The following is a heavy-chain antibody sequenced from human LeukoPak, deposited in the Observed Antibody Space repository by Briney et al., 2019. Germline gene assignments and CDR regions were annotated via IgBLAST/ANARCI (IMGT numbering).Heavy chain of an antibody. V-gene: IGHV3-48*03. CDR3: ASRIAVAGPGINFDY. Sequence: GGSLRLSCAASGFTFSSYEMNWVRQAPGKGLEWVSYISHSGHTIHYADSVKGRFTISRDNAKNSLYLRMNSLSAEDTAVYYCASRIAVAGPGINFDYWGQGTLVTVSS. CDR1: GFTFSSYE. CDR2: ISHSGHTI. J-gene: IGHJ4*02. D-gene: IGHD6-19*01.